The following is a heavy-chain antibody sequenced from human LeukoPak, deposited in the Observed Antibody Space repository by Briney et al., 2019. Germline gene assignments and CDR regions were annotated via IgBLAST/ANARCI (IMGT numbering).Heavy chain of an antibody. CDR1: GGTFSSYA. V-gene: IGHV1-69*13. J-gene: IGHJ6*02. Sequence: SVKVSRKASGGTFSSYAISWVRQAPGQGLEWMGGIIPIFGTANYAQKFQGRVTITADESTSTAYMELSSLRSEDTAVYYCARGYTVTQYYYYGMDVWGQGTTVTVSS. CDR2: IIPIFGTA. CDR3: ARGYTVTQYYYYGMDV. D-gene: IGHD4-11*01.